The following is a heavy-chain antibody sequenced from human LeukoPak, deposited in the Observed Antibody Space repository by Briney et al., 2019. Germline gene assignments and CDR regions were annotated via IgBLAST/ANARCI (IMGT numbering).Heavy chain of an antibody. Sequence: KSGGSLRLSCAASGFTFNYAWMSWVRQVPGKGLEWVGPTVSEIDGGTTDYAAPVKGRFTISRDDSKSTLYLQMNSLKIEDTAVYYCTTDEDWNYARKDVWGQGATVIVSS. J-gene: IGHJ6*02. CDR2: TVSEIDGGTT. CDR1: GFTFNYAW. CDR3: TTDEDWNYARKDV. D-gene: IGHD1-7*01. V-gene: IGHV3-15*04.